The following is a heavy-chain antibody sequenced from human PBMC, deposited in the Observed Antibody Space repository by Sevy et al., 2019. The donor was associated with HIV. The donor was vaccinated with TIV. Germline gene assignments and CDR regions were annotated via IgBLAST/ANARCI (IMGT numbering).Heavy chain of an antibody. CDR2: ISYDARKK. J-gene: IGHJ4*02. V-gene: IGHV3-30*01. CDR1: GFGLSNHA. D-gene: IGHD2-15*01. CDR3: ARLVGYCSGGRCSIIDF. Sequence: GGSLRLSCAASGFGLSNHAMIWVRQAPGKGLEWVAGISYDARKKYYADPVRGRFTISRDDSKNTLYLQMNSLTTEDTAVYYCARLVGYCSGGRCSIIDFWGQGTLVTVSS.